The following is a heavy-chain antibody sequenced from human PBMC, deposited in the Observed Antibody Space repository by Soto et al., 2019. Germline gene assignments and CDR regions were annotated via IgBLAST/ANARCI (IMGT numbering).Heavy chain of an antibody. CDR2: ISFDGRNK. J-gene: IGHJ6*02. Sequence: QVQLVESGGGVVQPGRSLRLSCAASGFIFSTYGMHWVRQAPGKGLEWVAVISFDGRNKYYADSVRGRFTISRDNSKNTLHLQMNSLRGEDTAVYYCAKDTATAITSYDFYGMDVWGQGTTVTVSS. V-gene: IGHV3-30*18. CDR3: AKDTATAITSYDFYGMDV. CDR1: GFIFSTYG. D-gene: IGHD5-12*01.